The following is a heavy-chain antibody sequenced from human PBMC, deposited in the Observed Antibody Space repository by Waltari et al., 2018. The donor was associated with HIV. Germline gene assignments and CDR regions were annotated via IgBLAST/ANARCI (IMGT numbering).Heavy chain of an antibody. J-gene: IGHJ4*02. V-gene: IGHV4-39*07. CDR3: ARGASIGGWVRNDY. D-gene: IGHD6-6*01. Sequence: QLQLQESGPGLVKPSETLSLTCTVSGGSISSSGYYWGWIRQPTGKGLEWIGTIYYSGSTYYNPSLKSRVTISADTSKNQFSLKLSSVTAADTAVYYCARGASIGGWVRNDYWGQGTLVTVSS. CDR1: GGSISSSGYY. CDR2: IYYSGST.